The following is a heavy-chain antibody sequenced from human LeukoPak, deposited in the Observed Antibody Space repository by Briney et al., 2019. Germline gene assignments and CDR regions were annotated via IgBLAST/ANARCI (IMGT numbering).Heavy chain of an antibody. CDR1: GGTFSSYA. CDR3: ARKERGYYDSSGPDEAFDI. V-gene: IGHV1-69*05. J-gene: IGHJ3*02. D-gene: IGHD3-22*01. Sequence: ASVKVSCKASGGTFSSYAISWVRQAPGQGLEWMGGIIPIFGTANYAQKFQGRVTITTDESTSTAYMELSSLRSEDTAVYYCARKERGYYDSSGPDEAFDIWGQGTMVTVSS. CDR2: IIPIFGTA.